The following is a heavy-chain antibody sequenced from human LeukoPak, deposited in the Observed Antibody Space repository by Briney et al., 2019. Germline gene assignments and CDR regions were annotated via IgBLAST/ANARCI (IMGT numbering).Heavy chain of an antibody. CDR3: ARDLLPRHYYDRETGQGDAFGI. Sequence: GALRLSCAASGFTFRSYWMSWVRQAPGKGLEWVAVISYDGSNKYYADSVKGRFTISRDNAKNSLYLQMNSLRAEDTAVYYCARDLLPRHYYDRETGQGDAFGIWGQGTMVTVSS. J-gene: IGHJ3*02. D-gene: IGHD3-22*01. CDR1: GFTFRSYW. V-gene: IGHV3-30*03. CDR2: ISYDGSNK.